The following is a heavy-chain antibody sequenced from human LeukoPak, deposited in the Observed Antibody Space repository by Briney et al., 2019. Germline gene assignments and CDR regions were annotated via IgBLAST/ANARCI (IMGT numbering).Heavy chain of an antibody. V-gene: IGHV3-66*02. CDR2: IYSGGST. Sequence: GGSLRLSCAPSGFSVSSNYMIWVRLAPGTGLEWVSVIYSGGSTYYADSVKGRFTISRDNSKNTLYLQMNSLRAEDTAVYYCARAYGMDVWGQGTTVTVSS. CDR1: GFSVSSNY. CDR3: ARAYGMDV. J-gene: IGHJ6*02.